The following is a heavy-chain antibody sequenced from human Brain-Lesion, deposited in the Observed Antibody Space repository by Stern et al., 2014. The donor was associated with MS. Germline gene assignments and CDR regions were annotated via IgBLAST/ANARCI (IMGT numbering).Heavy chain of an antibody. V-gene: IGHV4-30-2*01. J-gene: IGHJ5*02. CDR2: VYFGGKA. Sequence: QVQLVQSGSGLVKPSPTLSLTCTVSGDSISRGGFSWSWIRQPPGQGLEWIAYVYFGGKACYGPSLKSRVAISVDRSKTQFSLKRTSVTAADTAVYYCARGDYNILTGFDGENNWFDPWGQGILVTVSS. CDR1: GDSISRGGFS. CDR3: ARGDYNILTGFDGENNWFDP. D-gene: IGHD3-9*01.